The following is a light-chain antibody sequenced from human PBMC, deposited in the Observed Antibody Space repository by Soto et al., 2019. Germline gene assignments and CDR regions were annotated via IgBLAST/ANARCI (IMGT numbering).Light chain of an antibody. V-gene: IGKV3-15*01. J-gene: IGKJ1*01. CDR3: QQYDTWPRT. CDR1: QSVSSN. Sequence: EIVMTQSPASLSVPQGERATLSCRASQSVSSNFAWYLQKPGQAPRLLIYGASTRATAVPARFTASGSGTEFTLTISSLQSDDFGVYYCQQYDTWPRTFGQGTKVEIK. CDR2: GAS.